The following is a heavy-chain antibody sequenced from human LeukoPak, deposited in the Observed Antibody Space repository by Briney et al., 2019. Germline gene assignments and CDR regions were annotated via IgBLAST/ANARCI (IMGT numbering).Heavy chain of an antibody. Sequence: GGSLRLSCAASGFTFSDEYMSWIRQAPGKGLEWISCVSNSGSSICYADSVKGRFSISRDNVKNSLYLQMNSLRVEDTAVCYCARDGAYSASNFWGQGTMVAVSS. CDR3: ARDGAYSASNF. J-gene: IGHJ3*01. D-gene: IGHD6-13*01. CDR2: VSNSGSSI. V-gene: IGHV3-11*01. CDR1: GFTFSDEY.